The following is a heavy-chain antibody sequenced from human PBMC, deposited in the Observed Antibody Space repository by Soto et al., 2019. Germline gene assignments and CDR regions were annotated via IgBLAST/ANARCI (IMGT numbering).Heavy chain of an antibody. CDR2: ISANGGGS. D-gene: IGHD6-19*01. J-gene: IGHJ4*02. V-gene: IGHV3-23*01. CDR3: AQATYSSGCPDY. Sequence: GGSLRLSCAASGFTFSDFAMTWVRQAPGKGLEWVSAISANGGGSYYADSVKGRFTISRDNSKNTVHLQMNSLRAEDTALYYCAQATYSSGCPDYWGQGTLVTVSS. CDR1: GFTFSDFA.